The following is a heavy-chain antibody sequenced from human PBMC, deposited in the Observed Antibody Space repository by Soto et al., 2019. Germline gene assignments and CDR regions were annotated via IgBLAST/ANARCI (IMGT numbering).Heavy chain of an antibody. CDR3: ARPRYSYGSGGGFDY. Sequence: QVQLQQWGAGLLKPSETLSLTCAVYGGSFSGYYWSWIRQPPGKGLEWIGEINHSGSTNYNPSLKSRVTISVDTSKNQCSRKLSSVTAADTAVYYCARPRYSYGSGGGFDYWGQGTLVTVSS. J-gene: IGHJ4*02. CDR1: GGSFSGYY. D-gene: IGHD5-18*01. V-gene: IGHV4-34*01. CDR2: INHSGST.